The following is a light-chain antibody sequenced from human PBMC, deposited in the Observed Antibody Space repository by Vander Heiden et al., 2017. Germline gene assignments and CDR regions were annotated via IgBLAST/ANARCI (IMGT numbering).Light chain of an antibody. J-gene: IGKJ3*01. Sequence: TQLTPPPSSLSASVGDRVTITCRASQGISNYLAWYQQKPGKVPKLLIYAASTLQSGVPSRFSGSGSGTDFTLTISSLQPEDVATYYCQKYNSAPPLFGPGTKVDIK. CDR2: AAS. CDR3: QKYNSAPPL. CDR1: QGISNY. V-gene: IGKV1-27*01.